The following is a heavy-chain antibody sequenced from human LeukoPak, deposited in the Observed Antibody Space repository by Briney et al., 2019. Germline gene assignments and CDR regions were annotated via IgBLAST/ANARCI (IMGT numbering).Heavy chain of an antibody. Sequence: SETLSLTCTVSGGSISSYYWSWIRQPPGKGLEWIGYIYTSGSTNYNPSLKSRVTISVDTSKNQFSLKLSSVTAADTAVYYCARRNEGLEILDAFDIWRQGTMVTVSS. CDR2: IYTSGST. V-gene: IGHV4-4*09. CDR1: GGSISSYY. CDR3: ARRNEGLEILDAFDI. J-gene: IGHJ3*02. D-gene: IGHD5-24*01.